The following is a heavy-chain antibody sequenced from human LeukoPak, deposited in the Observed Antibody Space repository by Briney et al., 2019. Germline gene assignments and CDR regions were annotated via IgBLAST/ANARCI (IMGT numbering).Heavy chain of an antibody. D-gene: IGHD4-11*01. J-gene: IGHJ3*02. CDR2: IKQDGSEK. V-gene: IGHV3-7*01. Sequence: PGGSLRLSCAASGFPFSSYWMSWVRQAPGKGLEWVANIKQDGSEKYYVDSVRGRFTISRDNAKNSLYLQMNSLRAEDTALYYCASNSLPYDAFDIWGQGTMVTVSS. CDR3: ASNSLPYDAFDI. CDR1: GFPFSSYW.